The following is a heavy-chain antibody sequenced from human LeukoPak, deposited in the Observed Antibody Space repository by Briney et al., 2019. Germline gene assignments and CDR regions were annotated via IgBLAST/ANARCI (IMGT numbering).Heavy chain of an antibody. CDR3: ARGQGRDWNDERWFDS. D-gene: IGHD1-1*01. Sequence: PSETLSLTCAVSGGSISSGGYSWSWIRQPPGKGLEWIGYIYHSGSTYYNPSLKSRVTISVDRSKNQFSLKLSSVTAADTAVYYCARGQGRDWNDERWFDSWGQGTLVTVSS. V-gene: IGHV4-30-2*01. J-gene: IGHJ5*01. CDR1: GGSISSGGYS. CDR2: IYHSGST.